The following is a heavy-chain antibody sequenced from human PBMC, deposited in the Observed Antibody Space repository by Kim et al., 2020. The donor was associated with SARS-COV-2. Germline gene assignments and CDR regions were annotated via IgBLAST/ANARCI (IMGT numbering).Heavy chain of an antibody. Sequence: SETLSLTCTVSGGSLSSSSYYWGWIRQPPGKGLEWIGTAYYSGNTYYNPSLKSRVTISVDTSKNQFSLKVGSVTAADTAGDYCARQQRYSCGWYVAFYYYYMYVWGKGTTVTVSS. CDR3: ARQQRYSCGWYVAFYYYYMYV. CDR2: AYYSGNT. J-gene: IGHJ6*03. CDR1: GGSLSSSSYY. V-gene: IGHV4-39*01. D-gene: IGHD6-19*01.